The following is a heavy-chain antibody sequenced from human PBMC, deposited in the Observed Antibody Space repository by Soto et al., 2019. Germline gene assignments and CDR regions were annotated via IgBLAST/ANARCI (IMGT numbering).Heavy chain of an antibody. D-gene: IGHD3-10*01. CDR3: ARGQWLGELLYVMAFDI. V-gene: IGHV1-69*19. CDR1: GGTFSSYA. Sequence: QVQLVQSGAEVKKPRSSVKVSCKASGGTFSSYAISWVRQAPGQGLEWMGGIIPIFGTANYAQKFQGRVTITADESTSTAYMELISLCSEDTAVYYCARGQWLGELLYVMAFDIWGQGTMVTVSS. J-gene: IGHJ3*02. CDR2: IIPIFGTA.